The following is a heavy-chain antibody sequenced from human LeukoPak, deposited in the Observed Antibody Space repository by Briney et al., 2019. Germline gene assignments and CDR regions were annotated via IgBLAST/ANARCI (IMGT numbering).Heavy chain of an antibody. D-gene: IGHD3-3*01. CDR3: AKDYDFWSGYRAFDI. CDR1: GFTFSSYG. J-gene: IGHJ3*02. V-gene: IGHV3-23*01. Sequence: GGSLRLSCAASGFTFSSYGMSWVRQAPGKGLEWVSAISGSGGSTYYADSVKGRFTISRDNSKNTLYLQMNSLRAEDTAVYYCAKDYDFWSGYRAFDIWGQGTMVTVSS. CDR2: ISGSGGST.